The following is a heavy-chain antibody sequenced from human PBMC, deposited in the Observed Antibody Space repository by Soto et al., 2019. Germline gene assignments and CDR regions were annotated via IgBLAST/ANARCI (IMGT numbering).Heavy chain of an antibody. CDR1: GASITSSDYY. CDR3: TRSIQH. Sequence: QVQLQESGPGLVKPSQTLSLTCSVSGASITSSDYYWSRIRQHPGKGLEWIGYIYYSGSTYYNPSLQSRVTISVDTSKNQFSLKLSSVTAADTAVYYCTRSIQHWGQGTLVTVSS. J-gene: IGHJ1*01. V-gene: IGHV4-31*03. CDR2: IYYSGST.